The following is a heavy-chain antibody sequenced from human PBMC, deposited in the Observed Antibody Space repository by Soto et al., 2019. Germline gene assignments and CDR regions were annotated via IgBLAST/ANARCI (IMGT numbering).Heavy chain of an antibody. V-gene: IGHV3-21*01. D-gene: IGHD7-27*01. CDR2: ISSSSSDI. J-gene: IGHJ2*01. Sequence: GGSLRLSCAASGFSFSTYSMNWVRQAPGKGLEWVSSISSSSSDIYYADSVKGRFTISRDNAKNSLYLQMNSLRAEDTAVYYCASPYWGFGWYFDLWGRGTLVTVSS. CDR1: GFSFSTYS. CDR3: ASPYWGFGWYFDL.